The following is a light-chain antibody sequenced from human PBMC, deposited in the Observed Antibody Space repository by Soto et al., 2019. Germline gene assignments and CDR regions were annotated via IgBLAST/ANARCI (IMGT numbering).Light chain of an antibody. Sequence: EIVLTQSPATLSLSPGDRATLSCRASQSVSSYLAWYQQKPGQAPRLLIYDASNRATGIPARFSGSGSGTDFTLTISSLEPEDFAVYYCQQRRGTFGPGTKVDIK. J-gene: IGKJ3*01. CDR1: QSVSSY. V-gene: IGKV3-11*01. CDR3: QQRRGT. CDR2: DAS.